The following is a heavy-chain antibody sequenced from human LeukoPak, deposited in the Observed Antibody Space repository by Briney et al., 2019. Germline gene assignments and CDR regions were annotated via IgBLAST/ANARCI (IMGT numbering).Heavy chain of an antibody. CDR2: ISSSSSYI. V-gene: IGHV3-21*01. J-gene: IGHJ4*02. D-gene: IGHD3-10*01. Sequence: PGGSLRPSCVASGFTFSSYSMNWVRQAPGKGLEWVSSISSSSSYIYYADSVKGRFTISRDNAKNSLYLQMNSLRAEDTAVYYCAREYYGSGSYFDYWGEGTLVTASS. CDR3: AREYYGSGSYFDY. CDR1: GFTFSSYS.